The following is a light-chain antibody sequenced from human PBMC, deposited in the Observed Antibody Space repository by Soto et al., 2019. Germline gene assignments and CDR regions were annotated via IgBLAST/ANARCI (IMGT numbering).Light chain of an antibody. Sequence: QSALTQPPSASGTPGQRLTISCSGSRSNVEINYVYWYQQFPGTAPRLLIYNNNRRPSGVPERFSGSKSGTSASLAISGLRSEDEAYYYCASWDDSLSAVFGGGT. J-gene: IGLJ3*02. CDR1: RSNVEINY. CDR2: NNN. V-gene: IGLV1-47*02. CDR3: ASWDDSLSAV.